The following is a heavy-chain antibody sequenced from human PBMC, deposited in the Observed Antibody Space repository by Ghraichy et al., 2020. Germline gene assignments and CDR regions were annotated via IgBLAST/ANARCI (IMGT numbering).Heavy chain of an antibody. J-gene: IGHJ4*02. Sequence: GGSLRLSCAASGLTFSSYAMIWVRQAPGKGLEWVSSISGSSYSTYYTDSVTGRFTISRDNSKNTLYLQMNSLRAEDTAVYYCAATPYYYGSGSYLDYWGQGTLVTVSS. CDR3: AATPYYYGSGSYLDY. D-gene: IGHD3-10*01. V-gene: IGHV3-23*01. CDR2: ISGSSYST. CDR1: GLTFSSYA.